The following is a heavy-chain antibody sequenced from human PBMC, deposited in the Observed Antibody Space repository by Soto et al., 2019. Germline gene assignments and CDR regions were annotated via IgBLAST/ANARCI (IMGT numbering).Heavy chain of an antibody. CDR1: GFTFSSYG. V-gene: IGHV3-33*01. D-gene: IGHD5-12*01. CDR3: AREGGYNSRGDFYDY. J-gene: IGHJ4*02. CDR2: IWYDGSNK. Sequence: PGGSLRLSCAASGFTFSSYGMHWVRQAPGKGLEWVAVIWYDGSNKYYADSVKGRFTISRDNSKNTLYLQMDSLRAEDTAVYYCAREGGYNSRGDFYDYWGQGTLVTVSS.